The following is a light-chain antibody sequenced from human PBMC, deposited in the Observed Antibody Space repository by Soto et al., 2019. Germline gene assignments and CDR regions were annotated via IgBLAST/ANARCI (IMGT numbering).Light chain of an antibody. CDR1: QSINRDY. Sequence: EVVMTQSPATLSVSPGERATLSCRASQSINRDYLAWYQQKPGQAPRLLIYGASSRATGIPDRFSGSGSGTDFTLTISSLEPEDFAVYYCQQRSNWPPWTFGQGTKVDI. CDR2: GAS. V-gene: IGKV3D-20*02. CDR3: QQRSNWPPWT. J-gene: IGKJ1*01.